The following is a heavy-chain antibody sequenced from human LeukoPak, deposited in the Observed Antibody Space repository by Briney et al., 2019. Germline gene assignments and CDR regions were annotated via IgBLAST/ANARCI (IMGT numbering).Heavy chain of an antibody. CDR1: GGSFSGYY. D-gene: IGHD3-10*01. CDR3: ARGYYGSGSYYLFDY. V-gene: IGHV4-34*01. Sequence: SETLSLTCAVYGGSFSGYYWSWIRRPPGKGLEWIGEINHSGSTNYNPSLKSRVTISVDTSKNQFSLKLSSVTAADTAVYYCARGYYGSGSYYLFDYWGQGTLVTVSS. J-gene: IGHJ4*02. CDR2: INHSGST.